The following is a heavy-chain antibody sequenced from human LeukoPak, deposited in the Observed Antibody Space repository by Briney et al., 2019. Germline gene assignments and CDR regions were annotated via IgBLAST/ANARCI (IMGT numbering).Heavy chain of an antibody. CDR3: ARRPITEAPYFFDS. Sequence: SETLSLTCTVSGASISTSAYSWGWIRQPPGKGLEWIGLYYIESPYYNPSLKGRLTLNVDASKSQLSLTLTSVTAADTAVYYCARRPITEAPYFFDSWGQGLLVTVSS. V-gene: IGHV4-39*01. D-gene: IGHD1-20*01. CDR1: GASISTSAYS. CDR2: LYYIESP. J-gene: IGHJ4*02.